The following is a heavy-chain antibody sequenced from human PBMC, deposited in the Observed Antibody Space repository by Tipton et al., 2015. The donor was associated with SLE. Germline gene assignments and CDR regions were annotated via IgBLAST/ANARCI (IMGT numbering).Heavy chain of an antibody. Sequence: TLSLTCTVSGGSISSSSYYWGWIRQPPGKGLEWIGSIYYSGSTYYNPPLKSRVTISVDTSKNQFSLKLSSVTAADTAVYYCARAWCSSTSFPFGYWGQGTLVTVSS. CDR1: GGSISSSSYY. V-gene: IGHV4-39*07. CDR3: ARAWCSSTSFPFGY. CDR2: IYYSGST. J-gene: IGHJ4*02. D-gene: IGHD2-2*01.